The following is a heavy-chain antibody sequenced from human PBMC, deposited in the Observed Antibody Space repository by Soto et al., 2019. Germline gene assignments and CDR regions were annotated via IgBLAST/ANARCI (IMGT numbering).Heavy chain of an antibody. CDR3: VRQRLGVDLLAYYFNY. CDR2: IYYSGST. CDR1: GGSISNSIYY. D-gene: IGHD3-9*01. Sequence: KTSETLSLTCTVSGGSISNSIYYWGWIRQPPGKKLEWIGSIYYSGSTYYNPSLKSRVTISVDTSKNQFSLKLSSVTAADTAVYYCVRQRLGVDLLAYYFNYWSQGTLVTVSS. J-gene: IGHJ4*02. V-gene: IGHV4-39*01.